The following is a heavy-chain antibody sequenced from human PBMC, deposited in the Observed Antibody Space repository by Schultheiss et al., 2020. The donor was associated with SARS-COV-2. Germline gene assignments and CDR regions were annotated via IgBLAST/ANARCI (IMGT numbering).Heavy chain of an antibody. CDR3: VELDIS. V-gene: IGHV3-74*01. D-gene: IGHD1-7*01. J-gene: IGHJ5*02. Sequence: GESLKISCAASGFTFRTSWMHWVRQVPGKGLVWVARTNSDGSATSYADSVKGRFTITKDNAKNMLYLEMNNLRAEDTAVYYCVELDISWGQGTLVTVSS. CDR2: TNSDGSAT. CDR1: GFTFRTSW.